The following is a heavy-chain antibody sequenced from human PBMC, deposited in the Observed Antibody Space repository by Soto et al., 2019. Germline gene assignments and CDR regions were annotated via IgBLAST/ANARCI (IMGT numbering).Heavy chain of an antibody. CDR3: ARDIYWDYYGSGAPDY. J-gene: IGHJ4*02. CDR1: GFTFSSYS. V-gene: IGHV3-48*02. D-gene: IGHD3-10*01. CDR2: ISSSSSTI. Sequence: PGGSLRLSCAASGFTFSSYSMNWVRQAPGKGLEWVSYISSSSSTIYYADSVKGRFTISRDNAKNSLYLQMNSLRDEDTAVYYCARDIYWDYYGSGAPDYWGQGTLVTVSS.